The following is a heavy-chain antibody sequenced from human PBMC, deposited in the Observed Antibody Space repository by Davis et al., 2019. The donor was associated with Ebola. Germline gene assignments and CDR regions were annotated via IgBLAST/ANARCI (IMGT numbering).Heavy chain of an antibody. CDR1: GFTFSSYW. V-gene: IGHV3-7*01. J-gene: IGHJ4*02. Sequence: GGSLRLSCAGPGFTFSSYWMSWVRQAPGKGLELVANIKQDGSEKYYVDSVKGRFTISRDNAKNSLFLQMNSLRVEDTAVYYCARDSYTTPSTGFDYWGQGTLVTVSS. CDR2: IKQDGSEK. D-gene: IGHD6-6*01. CDR3: ARDSYTTPSTGFDY.